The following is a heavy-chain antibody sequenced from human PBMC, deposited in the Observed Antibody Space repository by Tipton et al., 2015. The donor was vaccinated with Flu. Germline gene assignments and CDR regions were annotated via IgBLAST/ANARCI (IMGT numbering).Heavy chain of an antibody. D-gene: IGHD3-16*01. V-gene: IGHV3-30-3*01. Sequence: SGFTFSSYAMHWVRQAPGKGLEWVAVISYDGSNKYYADSVKGRFTISRDNSKNTLYLQMNSLRAEDTAVYYCARTGGYYYGMDVWGQGTTVTVSS. J-gene: IGHJ6*02. CDR1: GFTFSSYA. CDR3: ARTGGYYYGMDV. CDR2: ISYDGSNK.